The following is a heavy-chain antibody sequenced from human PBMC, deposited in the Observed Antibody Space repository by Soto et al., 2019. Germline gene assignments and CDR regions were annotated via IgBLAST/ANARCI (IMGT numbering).Heavy chain of an antibody. CDR1: GGSFSGYY. CDR2: INHSGST. V-gene: IGHV4-34*01. J-gene: IGHJ6*02. D-gene: IGHD6-19*01. CDR3: ARVGVNSSGSYYYGMDV. Sequence: SETLSLTCAVHGGSFSGYYWSWIRQPPGKGLEWIGEINHSGSTNYNPSLKSRVTISVDTSKNQFSLKLSSVTAADTAVYYCARVGVNSSGSYYYGMDVWGQGTTVTVSS.